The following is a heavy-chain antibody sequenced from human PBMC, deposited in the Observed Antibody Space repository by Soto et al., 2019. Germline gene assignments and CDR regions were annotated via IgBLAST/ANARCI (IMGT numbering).Heavy chain of an antibody. CDR1: GFIFNNYA. Sequence: GGSLRLSCAASGFIFNNYAVSWVRQAPGKGLEWVSSISDSGDTTYYADSVMGRFTISRDNSKNTLYLQMNSLRAEDTALYSCAKGGGGSCYSASDYWGQGTLVTVSS. CDR3: AKGGGGSCYSASDY. D-gene: IGHD2-15*01. V-gene: IGHV3-23*01. CDR2: ISDSGDTT. J-gene: IGHJ4*02.